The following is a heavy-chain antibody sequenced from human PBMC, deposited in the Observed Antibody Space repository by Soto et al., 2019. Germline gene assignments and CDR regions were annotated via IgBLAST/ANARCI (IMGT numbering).Heavy chain of an antibody. D-gene: IGHD3-10*01. V-gene: IGHV3-7*01. J-gene: IGHJ4*02. CDR2: ITQDGSGK. CDR1: GFTFSSYW. CDR3: ARAAEMMGHSYSDY. Sequence: GGSLRLSCAASGFTFSSYWMSWVRQAPGKGLEWVAIITQDGSGKYYADSVKGRFTVSRDNSKNSLYLQMNSLRAEDTAVYYCARAAEMMGHSYSDYWGQGTLVTVSS.